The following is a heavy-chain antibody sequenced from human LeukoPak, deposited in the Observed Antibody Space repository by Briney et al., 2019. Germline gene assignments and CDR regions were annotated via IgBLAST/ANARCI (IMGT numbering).Heavy chain of an antibody. CDR1: GFTFDDFG. CDR3: ARDADVVVVPGSRGFDP. J-gene: IGHJ5*02. D-gene: IGHD2-2*01. Sequence: GGSLRLSCAASGFTFDDFGMSWVRQAPGKGLEWISGIDWKGGSTSYADSVKGRFTISRDNAKNSLYLQMNSLRAEDTAFYYCARDADVVVVPGSRGFDPWGQGTLVTVSS. V-gene: IGHV3-20*04. CDR2: IDWKGGST.